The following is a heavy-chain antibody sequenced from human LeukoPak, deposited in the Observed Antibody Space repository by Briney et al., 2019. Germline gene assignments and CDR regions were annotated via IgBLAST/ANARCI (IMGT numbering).Heavy chain of an antibody. CDR2: IIPIFGTA. CDR3: ATDAVVANYYGGGY. CDR1: GGTFSSYT. J-gene: IGHJ4*02. D-gene: IGHD3-22*01. V-gene: IGHV1-69*05. Sequence: GASVKVSCKASGGTFSSYTISWVRQAPGQGLEWMGGIIPIFGTANYAQKFQGRVTITTDESTSTAYMELSSLRSEDTAVYYCATDAVVANYYGGGYWGQGTLVTVSS.